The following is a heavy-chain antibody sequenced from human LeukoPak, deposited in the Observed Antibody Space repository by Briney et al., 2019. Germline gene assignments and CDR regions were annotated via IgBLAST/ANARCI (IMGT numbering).Heavy chain of an antibody. CDR2: INTNTGDP. CDR1: GYTFTSYA. J-gene: IGHJ5*02. D-gene: IGHD4/OR15-4a*01. V-gene: IGHV7-4-1*02. Sequence: ASVTVSCKASGYTFTSYAMNWVRQAPGQGLEGMGWINTNTGDPTYAQGFTGRFVFSLDTSVSTAYLQISSLKAEDTAVYYCAREDYRYAAVNGGDWFDPWGQGTLVTVSS. CDR3: AREDYRYAAVNGGDWFDP.